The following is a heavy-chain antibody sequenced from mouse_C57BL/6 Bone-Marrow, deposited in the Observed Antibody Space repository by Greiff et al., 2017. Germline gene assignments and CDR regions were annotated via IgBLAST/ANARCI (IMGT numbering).Heavy chain of an antibody. CDR2: IYPGDGDT. J-gene: IGHJ2*01. V-gene: IGHV1-82*01. Sequence: VQLQQSGPELVKPGASVKISCKASGYAFSSSWMNWVKQRPGKGLEWIGRIYPGDGDTNYNGKFKGKATLTADKSSSTAYMQLSSLTSEDSAVYFCARSNYGRAFDYWGQGTTLTVSS. D-gene: IGHD1-1*01. CDR3: ARSNYGRAFDY. CDR1: GYAFSSSW.